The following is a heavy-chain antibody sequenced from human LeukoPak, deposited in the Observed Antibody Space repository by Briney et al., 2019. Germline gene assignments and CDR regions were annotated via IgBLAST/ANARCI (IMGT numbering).Heavy chain of an antibody. CDR1: GYTFTGYY. Sequence: GASVKVSCKASGYTFTGYYMHWVRQAPGQGLEWMGWINPYSGGTNFAQKFQGRATMTRDTSISTVYMELSSLRSDDTAVYYCARVRCSGNSCYYYYGMDVWGQGTTVTVSS. V-gene: IGHV1-2*02. CDR3: ARVRCSGNSCYYYYGMDV. D-gene: IGHD2-15*01. J-gene: IGHJ6*02. CDR2: INPYSGGT.